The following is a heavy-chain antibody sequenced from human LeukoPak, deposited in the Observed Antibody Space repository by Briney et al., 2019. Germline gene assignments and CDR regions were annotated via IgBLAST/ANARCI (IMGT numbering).Heavy chain of an antibody. V-gene: IGHV4-39*02. Sequence: SETLSLTCSVSGGSISSRTYYWGWIRQPPGKGLEWIGSIFYSGSSYYNPSLKSRVTISVDTSKNHFSLKLTSVTAADTAVYYCARDSGSYSFDCWGQGTLVTVSS. J-gene: IGHJ4*02. CDR1: GGSISSRTYY. CDR2: IFYSGSS. D-gene: IGHD1-26*01. CDR3: ARDSGSYSFDC.